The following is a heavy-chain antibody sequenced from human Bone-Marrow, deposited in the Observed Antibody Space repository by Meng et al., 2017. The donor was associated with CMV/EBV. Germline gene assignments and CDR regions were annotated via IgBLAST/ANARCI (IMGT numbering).Heavy chain of an antibody. CDR3: VRGSGFDP. V-gene: IGHV4-59*01. CDR1: GGSTSSYY. Sequence: SETLSLTCTVSGGSTSSYYWNWIRQSPGKGLEWIGYIYYNGNTNYNPSLKSRVTISVDTSKNQFSLKLSSMTAADTAVYYCVRGSGFDPWGQGTLVTVSS. J-gene: IGHJ5*02. D-gene: IGHD3-3*01. CDR2: IYYNGNT.